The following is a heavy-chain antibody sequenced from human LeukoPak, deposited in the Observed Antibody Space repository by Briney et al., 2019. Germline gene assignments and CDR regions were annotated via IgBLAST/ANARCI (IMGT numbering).Heavy chain of an antibody. CDR2: VWYDGSDK. V-gene: IGHV3-33*01. CDR1: GFTFGTYG. CDR3: ARDGYYGSGSY. D-gene: IGHD3-10*01. J-gene: IGHJ4*02. Sequence: GRSLRLSCAASGFTFGTYGMHWVRQAPGKGLEWVAVVWYDGSDKYYADSVKGRFTISRDNSRNTLYLHMNSLRVEDTAMYHCARDGYYGSGSYWGQGTLVTVSS.